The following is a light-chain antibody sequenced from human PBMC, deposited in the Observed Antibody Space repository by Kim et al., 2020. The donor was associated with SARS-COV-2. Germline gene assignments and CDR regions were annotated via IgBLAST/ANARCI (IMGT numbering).Light chain of an antibody. CDR1: SSDVGAYNY. V-gene: IGLV2-11*01. J-gene: IGLJ1*01. CDR2: EVN. Sequence: QSALTQPRSVSGSPGQSVTISCTGTSSDVGAYNYVSWYQQHPGKAPKLMIYEVNKRPSGVPDRFSGSKSGYTASLTISGLQAEDEADYYCCSYAGRYTYVFGTGTKVTVL. CDR3: CSYAGRYTYV.